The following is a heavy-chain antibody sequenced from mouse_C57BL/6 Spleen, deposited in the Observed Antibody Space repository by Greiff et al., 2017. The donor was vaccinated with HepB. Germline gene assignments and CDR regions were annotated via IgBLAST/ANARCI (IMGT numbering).Heavy chain of an antibody. D-gene: IGHD1-1*01. Sequence: QVQLQQPGTELVKPGASVKLSCKASGYTFTSYWMHWVKQRPGQGLEWIGNINPSNGGTNYNEKFKSKATLTVDKSSSTAYMQLSSLTSEDSAVYCCARKIDPITTVVADAMDYWGQGTSVTVSS. CDR1: GYTFTSYW. CDR2: INPSNGGT. V-gene: IGHV1-53*01. CDR3: ARKIDPITTVVADAMDY. J-gene: IGHJ4*01.